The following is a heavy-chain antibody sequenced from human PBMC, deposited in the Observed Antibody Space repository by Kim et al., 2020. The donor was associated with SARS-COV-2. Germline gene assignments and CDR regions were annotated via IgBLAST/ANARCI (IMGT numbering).Heavy chain of an antibody. V-gene: IGHV3-30-3*01. CDR2: ISYDGSNK. CDR3: ARAGMVRGVRTLFYYFDY. J-gene: IGHJ4*02. Sequence: GGSLRLSCAASGFTFSSYAMHWVRQAPGKGLEWVAVISYDGSNKYYADSVKGRFTISRDNSKNTLYLQMNSLRAEDTAVYYCARAGMVRGVRTLFYYFDYWGQGTLVTVSS. D-gene: IGHD3-10*01. CDR1: GFTFSSYA.